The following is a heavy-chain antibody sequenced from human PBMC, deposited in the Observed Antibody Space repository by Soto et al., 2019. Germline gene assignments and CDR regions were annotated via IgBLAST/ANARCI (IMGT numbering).Heavy chain of an antibody. Sequence: VKVSCQASGGSFITYTINWVRQAPGHGLEWMGGIVPIFETGNYAQKFQGRVKITANASTSTAYMELSSLTSEDTAVYYCARGGVATFYFDYWGQGTLVTVSS. D-gene: IGHD2-21*02. CDR3: ARGGVATFYFDY. V-gene: IGHV1-69*13. CDR2: IVPIFETG. CDR1: GGSFITYT. J-gene: IGHJ4*02.